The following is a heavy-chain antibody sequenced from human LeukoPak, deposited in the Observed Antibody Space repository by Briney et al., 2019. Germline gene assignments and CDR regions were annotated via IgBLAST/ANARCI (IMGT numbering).Heavy chain of an antibody. CDR1: GFTFSSYW. Sequence: PGGSLRLSCAASGFTFSSYWMHWVRQAPGKGLVWVSRINSDGSSTSYADSVKGRFTISRDNAKNTLYLQMNSLRAEDTAVYYCARDRYYDFWSGYYLLRGVHYYYGMDVWGQGTTVTVSS. V-gene: IGHV3-74*01. CDR3: ARDRYYDFWSGYYLLRGVHYYYGMDV. D-gene: IGHD3-3*01. J-gene: IGHJ6*02. CDR2: INSDGSST.